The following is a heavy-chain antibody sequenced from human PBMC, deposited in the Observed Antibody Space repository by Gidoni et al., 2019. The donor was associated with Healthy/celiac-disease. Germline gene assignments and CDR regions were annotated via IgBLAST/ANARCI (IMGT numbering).Heavy chain of an antibody. V-gene: IGHV3-49*03. CDR1: GFTFGDYA. Sequence: EVQLVESGGGLVQPGRSLRLSCTASGFTFGDYAMSWFRQAPGKGLEWVGFIRSKAYGGTTEYAASVKGRFTISRDDSKSIAYLQMNSLKTEDTAVYYCTRDRLIWFGELLDYWGQGTLVTVSS. D-gene: IGHD3-10*01. CDR3: TRDRLIWFGELLDY. J-gene: IGHJ4*02. CDR2: IRSKAYGGTT.